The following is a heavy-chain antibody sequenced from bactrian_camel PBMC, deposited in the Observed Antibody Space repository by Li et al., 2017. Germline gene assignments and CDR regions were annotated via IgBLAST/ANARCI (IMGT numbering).Heavy chain of an antibody. CDR3: AADCANSAVAVAKPMNFGY. CDR1: QPSYSRYS. D-gene: IGHD2*01. Sequence: QVQLVESGGDSVQAGGSLRLSCVASQPSYSRYSMGWFRQASGKEREWVGSLDSDGRVNYADSVKGRFTISKDYSKNTLYLQMTSLQAEDTAMYYCAADCANSAVAVAKPMNFGYWGQGTQVTVS. V-gene: IGHV3S55*01. J-gene: IGHJ6*01. CDR2: LDSDGRV.